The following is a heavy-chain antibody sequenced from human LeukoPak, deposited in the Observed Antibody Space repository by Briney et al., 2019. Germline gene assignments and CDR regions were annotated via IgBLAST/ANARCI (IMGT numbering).Heavy chain of an antibody. CDR1: GFTFSSYW. J-gene: IGHJ4*02. Sequence: GGSLRLSCAASGFTFSSYWMSWVRQAPGKGLEWVGHIRGKTNSYATAYAASVRGRFTISRDDSKNTAYLQMNSLKTEDTAVYYCTGGSGWYSPDYWGQGTLVTVSS. CDR3: TGGSGWYSPDY. CDR2: IRGKTNSYAT. D-gene: IGHD6-19*01. V-gene: IGHV3-73*01.